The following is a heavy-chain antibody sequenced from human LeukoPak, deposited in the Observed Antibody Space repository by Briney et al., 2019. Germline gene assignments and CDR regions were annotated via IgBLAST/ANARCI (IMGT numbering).Heavy chain of an antibody. CDR1: GGSIRSSSYY. V-gene: IGHV4-39*02. Sequence: SETLSLTCTVSGGSIRSSSYYWGWIRQPPGKGLEWIGSVYYGGNTYYNPSLKSRITISVDTSKNQFSLKLTSVTAADTAVYYCARDRYYYDSSGSQFDYWGQGTLVTVSS. J-gene: IGHJ4*02. CDR2: VYYGGNT. D-gene: IGHD3-22*01. CDR3: ARDRYYYDSSGSQFDY.